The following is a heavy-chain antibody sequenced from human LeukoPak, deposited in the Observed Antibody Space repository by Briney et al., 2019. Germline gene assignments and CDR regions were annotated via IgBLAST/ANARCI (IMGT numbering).Heavy chain of an antibody. Sequence: PGGSLRLSCAASGFTFRSYSMNWVRQAPGKGLGWVSYITSGSSPIYYADSVKGRFTISRDNAKNSLYLQMNSLRDEDTAVYYCAKDYYGSGSYDLDYWGQGTLVTVSS. CDR1: GFTFRSYS. V-gene: IGHV3-48*02. CDR2: ITSGSSPI. D-gene: IGHD3-10*01. CDR3: AKDYYGSGSYDLDY. J-gene: IGHJ4*02.